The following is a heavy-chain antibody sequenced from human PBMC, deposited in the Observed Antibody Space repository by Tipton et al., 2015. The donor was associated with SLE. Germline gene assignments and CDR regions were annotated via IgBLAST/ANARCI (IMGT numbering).Heavy chain of an antibody. V-gene: IGHV4-34*01. CDR2: INHSGST. CDR1: GGSFSGYY. CDR3: ATSISMRSWLDP. J-gene: IGHJ5*02. Sequence: TLSLTCAVYGGSFSGYYWSWIRQPPGKGLEWIGEINHSGSTNYNPSLKSRVTISLDKSKNQFSLRLRSVTAADTAVYYCATSISMRSWLDPWAQGTLVTVAS. D-gene: IGHD3-22*01.